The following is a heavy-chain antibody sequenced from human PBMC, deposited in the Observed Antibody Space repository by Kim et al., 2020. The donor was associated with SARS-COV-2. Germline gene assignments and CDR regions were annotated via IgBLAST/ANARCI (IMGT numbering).Heavy chain of an antibody. J-gene: IGHJ4*02. D-gene: IGHD2-15*01. CDR3: TTVFCSGGTCYSAVCDY. V-gene: IGHV3-15*01. CDR2: ITSKTDGGTI. Sequence: GGSLRLSCAASGFTFSNAWMSCVRQAPGKGLEWVGRITSKTDGGTIDYAAHVKDRFTISRDDSKNTLYLQVTSLKTEDTAVYYCTTVFCSGGTCYSAVCDYWGQGTLVTVSS. CDR1: GFTFSNAW.